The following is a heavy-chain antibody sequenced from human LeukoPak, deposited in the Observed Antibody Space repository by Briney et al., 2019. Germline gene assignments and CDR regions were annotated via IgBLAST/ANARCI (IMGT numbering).Heavy chain of an antibody. V-gene: IGHV3-7*01. Sequence: GGSLRLSCAASGIRFSYYWMSWVRQTPLKGLEWVATMNQDGGERYYVDSVKGRFIISRDNAKNSLFLQMNSLRVEDTADYYCATESDRGPDSWGQGTLVTVSS. CDR2: MNQDGGER. CDR1: GIRFSYYW. J-gene: IGHJ5*01. CDR3: ATESDRGPDS.